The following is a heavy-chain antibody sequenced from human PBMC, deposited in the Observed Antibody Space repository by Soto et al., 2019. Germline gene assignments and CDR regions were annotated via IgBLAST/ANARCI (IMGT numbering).Heavy chain of an antibody. CDR3: ARPTGILPYSSSWYDY. CDR2: ISKSDYT. V-gene: IGHV3-21*01. J-gene: IGHJ4*02. CDR1: GFAFNSYG. D-gene: IGHD6-13*01. Sequence: PWRSLRLSCTVSGFAFNSYGINWVRQAPGKGLEWVSSISKSDYTYYSDSVKGRFAISRDNAKSSVSLQMNSLRAEDTAVYYCARPTGILPYSSSWYDYWGQGTLVTVYS.